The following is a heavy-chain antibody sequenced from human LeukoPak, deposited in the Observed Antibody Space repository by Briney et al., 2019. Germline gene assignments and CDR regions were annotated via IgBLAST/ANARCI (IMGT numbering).Heavy chain of an antibody. CDR2: ISSSSSYI. CDR3: ARGSGDYRWYFDL. CDR1: GFTFTTYT. J-gene: IGHJ2*01. D-gene: IGHD4-17*01. V-gene: IGHV3-21*01. Sequence: GGSLRLSCAASGFTFTTYTMNWVRQAPGKGLEWVSSISSSSSYIYYTDSVKGRFTISRDNAKNSLYLQMNSLRAEDTAVYYCARGSGDYRWYFDLWGRGTLVTASS.